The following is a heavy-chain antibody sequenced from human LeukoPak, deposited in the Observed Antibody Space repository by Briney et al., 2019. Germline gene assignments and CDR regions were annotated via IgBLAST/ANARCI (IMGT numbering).Heavy chain of an antibody. J-gene: IGHJ4*02. CDR1: GFTFSSYW. CDR3: ARGYYYDSSGYYY. D-gene: IGHD3-22*01. Sequence: GGSLRLSCAASGFTFSSYWMSWVRQAPGKGLEWVANIKQDGSEKYYVDSVKGRFTISRDNAKNSLYLQMNSLRAEDTAVYYCARGYYYDSSGYYYWGQGTLVTVSS. V-gene: IGHV3-7*03. CDR2: IKQDGSEK.